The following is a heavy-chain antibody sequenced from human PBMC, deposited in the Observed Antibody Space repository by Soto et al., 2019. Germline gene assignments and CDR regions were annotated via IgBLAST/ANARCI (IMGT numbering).Heavy chain of an antibody. CDR3: AKLPIQLFGYYYYGMDV. J-gene: IGHJ6*02. CDR2: ISGSGGST. V-gene: IGHV3-23*01. D-gene: IGHD5-18*01. CDR1: GFTFSSYA. Sequence: GGSLRLSCAASGFTFSSYAMSWVRQAPGKGLEWVSAISGSGGSTYYADSVKGRFTISRDNSKNTLYLQMNSLRAEDTAVYYCAKLPIQLFGYYYYGMDVWGQGTTVTVSS.